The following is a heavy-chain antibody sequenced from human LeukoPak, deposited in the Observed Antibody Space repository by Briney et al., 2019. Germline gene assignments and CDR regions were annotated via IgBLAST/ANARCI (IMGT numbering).Heavy chain of an antibody. V-gene: IGHV4-59*11. CDR1: GGSISSHY. D-gene: IGHD6-6*01. CDR3: ARDSSSRYYNWFDP. J-gene: IGHJ5*02. CDR2: IYYSGST. Sequence: SETLSLTCTVSGGSISSHYWSWIRQPPGKGLEWIGYIYYSGSTNYNPSLKSRVTISVDTSKNQFSLKLSSVTAADTAVYYCARDSSSRYYNWFDPWGQGTLVAVSS.